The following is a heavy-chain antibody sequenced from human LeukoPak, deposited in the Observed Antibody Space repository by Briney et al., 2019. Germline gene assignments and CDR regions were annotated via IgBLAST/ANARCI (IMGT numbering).Heavy chain of an antibody. D-gene: IGHD1-26*01. Sequence: TGGSLRLSCAASGFTFNYYAMTWVRQAPGKGLQWVSSITNLGVGSYYADSVKGRFTIYRDNSKNTLYLQMNSLRVEDTAVYYCARKSSISTSHPEDYWGQGTLVTVSS. CDR2: ITNLGVGS. J-gene: IGHJ4*02. CDR1: GFTFNYYA. V-gene: IGHV3-23*01. CDR3: ARKSSISTSHPEDY.